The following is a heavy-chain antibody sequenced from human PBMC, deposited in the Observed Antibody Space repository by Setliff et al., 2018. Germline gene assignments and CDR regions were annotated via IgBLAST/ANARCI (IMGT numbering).Heavy chain of an antibody. CDR3: ATLWAAADHDS. J-gene: IGHJ4*02. V-gene: IGHV4-34*01. D-gene: IGHD6-13*01. Sequence: SETLSLTCAVYGGSFSDYYWSWIRQPPGKGLEWIGDINHSGSTNYNPSLKSRVTISIDTSKNQFSLELSSVTAADTAMYYCATLWAAADHDSWGQGTLVTVSS. CDR2: INHSGST. CDR1: GGSFSDYY.